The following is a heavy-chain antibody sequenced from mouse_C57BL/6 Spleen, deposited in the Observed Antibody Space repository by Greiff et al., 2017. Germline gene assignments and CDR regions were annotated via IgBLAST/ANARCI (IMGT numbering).Heavy chain of an antibody. CDR2: ISDGGSYT. V-gene: IGHV5-4*01. D-gene: IGHD2-3*01. CDR1: GFTFSSYA. CDR3: ARDGYYEGWFAY. J-gene: IGHJ3*01. Sequence: EVQLVESGGGLVKPGGSLKLSCAASGFTFSSYAMSWVRQTPEKRLEWVATISDGGSYTYYPDNVKGRFPISRDNAKNNLYLQMSHLKSEDTAMYYCARDGYYEGWFAYWGQGTLVTVSA.